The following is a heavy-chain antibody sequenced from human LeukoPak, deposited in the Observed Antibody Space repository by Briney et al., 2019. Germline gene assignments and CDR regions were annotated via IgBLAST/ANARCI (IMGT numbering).Heavy chain of an antibody. J-gene: IGHJ3*02. Sequence: GGSLRLSCAASGFTLEDYAMHWVRHAPGKGLEWVSLISWDGGSTYYADSVKGRFTISRDNSKNSLYLQMNSLRAEDTALYYCAILPGIAVAGPRAFDIWGQGTMVTVSS. CDR1: GFTLEDYA. V-gene: IGHV3-43D*03. D-gene: IGHD6-19*01. CDR3: AILPGIAVAGPRAFDI. CDR2: ISWDGGST.